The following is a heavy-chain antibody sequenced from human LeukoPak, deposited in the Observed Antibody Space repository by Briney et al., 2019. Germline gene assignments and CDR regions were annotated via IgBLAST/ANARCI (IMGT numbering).Heavy chain of an antibody. Sequence: GGSLRLSCAASGFTFSRYEMNWVRQAPGKGLDWVSYISSSGSTIYYADSVKGRFTISRDNSKNSLYLQMNSLRAEDTALYYCAKDRGLLKYYFDYWGQGTLVTVSS. CDR1: GFTFSRYE. J-gene: IGHJ4*02. D-gene: IGHD2-15*01. CDR2: ISSSGSTI. V-gene: IGHV3-48*03. CDR3: AKDRGLLKYYFDY.